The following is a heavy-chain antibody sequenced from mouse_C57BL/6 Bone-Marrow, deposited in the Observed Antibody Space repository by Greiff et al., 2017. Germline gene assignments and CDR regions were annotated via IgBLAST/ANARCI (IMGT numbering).Heavy chain of an antibody. J-gene: IGHJ4*01. CDR3: ARGGGNCGGDC. D-gene: IGHD2-1*01. CDR2: ISYDGSN. V-gene: IGHV3-6*01. CDR1: GYSITSGYY. Sequence: EVQLQESGPGLVKPSQSLSLTCSVTGYSITSGYYWNWIRQFPGNKLEWMGYISYDGSNNYNPSLKNRTSITRDTSKNQFFLKLNAVTTEDTATYYCARGGGNCGGDCWGQGTSVTVSS.